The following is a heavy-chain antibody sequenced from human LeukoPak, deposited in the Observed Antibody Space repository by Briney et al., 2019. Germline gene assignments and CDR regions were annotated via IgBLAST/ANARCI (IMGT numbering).Heavy chain of an antibody. D-gene: IGHD3-22*01. Sequence: PGGSLRLSCAASGFTFSNSAMTWVRQSPGKGLEWVSDISASGDTTHCADSVKGRFTISRDNSKDTLYLQMHSLRAEDTAVYYCAKDFDYYESSGYYSGFDIWGQGTMVTVSS. CDR3: AKDFDYYESSGYYSGFDI. J-gene: IGHJ3*02. V-gene: IGHV3-23*01. CDR1: GFTFSNSA. CDR2: ISASGDTT.